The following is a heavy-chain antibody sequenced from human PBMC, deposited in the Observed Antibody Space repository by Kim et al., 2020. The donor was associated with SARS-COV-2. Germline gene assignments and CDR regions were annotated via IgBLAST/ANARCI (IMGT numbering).Heavy chain of an antibody. J-gene: IGHJ4*02. D-gene: IGHD4-17*01. V-gene: IGHV3-48*02. CDR3: ARDSSTTPGDY. Sequence: MYYAASVKGRFAISRDNAKNSLYLQMNSLRDEDTAAYYCARDSSTTPGDYWGQGTLVTVSS. CDR2: M.